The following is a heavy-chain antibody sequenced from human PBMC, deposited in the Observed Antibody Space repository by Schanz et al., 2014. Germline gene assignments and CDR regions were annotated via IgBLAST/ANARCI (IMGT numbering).Heavy chain of an antibody. CDR1: GFTFSSHW. Sequence: EVQLAESGGGLVQPGGSLRLSCAASGFTFSSHWMHWVRQDPGKGLEWVANIKKDGSEKYYVDSVKGRFTISRDNAKNSLFLQMNSLRPEDTAVYYCARGRVLESWGQGTLVTVSS. D-gene: IGHD1-1*01. J-gene: IGHJ5*02. CDR2: IKKDGSEK. CDR3: ARGRVLES. V-gene: IGHV3-7*01.